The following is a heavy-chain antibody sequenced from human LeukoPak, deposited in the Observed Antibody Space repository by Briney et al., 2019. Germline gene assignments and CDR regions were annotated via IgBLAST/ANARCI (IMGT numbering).Heavy chain of an antibody. V-gene: IGHV4-61*01. CDR2: IYYSGST. J-gene: IGHJ5*02. CDR3: ARGSYISPGSWSGYYTSNWFDP. CDR1: GGSVSSGSYY. D-gene: IGHD3-3*01. Sequence: SETLSLTCTVSGGSVSSGSYYWSWIRQPPGKGLEWIGYIYYSGSTNYNPFLKSRVTISVDTSKNQFSLKLSSVTAADTAVYYCARGSYISPGSWSGYYTSNWFDPWGQGTLVTVSS.